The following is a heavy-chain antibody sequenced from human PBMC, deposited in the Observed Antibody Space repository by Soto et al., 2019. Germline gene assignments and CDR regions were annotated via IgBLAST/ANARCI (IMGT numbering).Heavy chain of an antibody. CDR1: GDTFTDYY. J-gene: IGHJ4*02. V-gene: IGHV1-46*01. CDR2: VNPSGGHT. D-gene: IGHD2-21*02. CDR3: ASGGHVVVVTAALDY. Sequence: QVQLMQSGAEVKKPGASVKVSCTASGDTFTDYYIHWVRQAPGQGLEWMGTVNPSGGHTTYAEHFLGRVTMTSDMSTSTLYMELTSLRSDDTAIYYCASGGHVVVVTAALDYWGQGTLVTVSS.